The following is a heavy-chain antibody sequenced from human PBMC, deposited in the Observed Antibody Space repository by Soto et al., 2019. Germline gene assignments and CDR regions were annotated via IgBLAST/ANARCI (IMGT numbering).Heavy chain of an antibody. Sequence: PSETLSLTCTVSGGSISSYYWSWIRQPPGKGLEWIGYIYYSGSTNYNPSLKSRVTISVDTSKNQFSLKLNSMTAAETVVYYCARGTRGYYRYYFDYWGQGTLVTVSS. CDR1: GGSISSYY. J-gene: IGHJ4*02. D-gene: IGHD3-22*01. V-gene: IGHV4-59*01. CDR3: ARGTRGYYRYYFDY. CDR2: IYYSGST.